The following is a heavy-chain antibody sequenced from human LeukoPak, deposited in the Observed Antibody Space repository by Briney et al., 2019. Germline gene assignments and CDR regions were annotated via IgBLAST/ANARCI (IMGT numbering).Heavy chain of an antibody. D-gene: IGHD4-23*01. V-gene: IGHV1-24*01. CDR2: FDPEDGET. CDR3: GTDPDYGGSNY. J-gene: IGHJ4*02. Sequence: GASVKVSCTVSGYTLTELAIHWVRQAPGKGLEWLAGFDPEDGETVYARKFQGRLTVTEDTSTDTAYMELSSLRSEDTAVYYCGTDPDYGGSNYWGQGTLVIVSS. CDR1: GYTLTELA.